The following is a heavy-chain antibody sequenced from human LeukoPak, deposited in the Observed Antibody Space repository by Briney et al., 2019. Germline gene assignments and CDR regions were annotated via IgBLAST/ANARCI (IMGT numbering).Heavy chain of an antibody. V-gene: IGHV4-39*01. CDR3: ARYQEEDGYNAKTIDY. CDR1: GASISSNHY. CDR2: IHYRINT. D-gene: IGHD5-24*01. J-gene: IGHJ4*02. Sequence: SETLSLNCSVSGASISSNHYWGWIRQPPGVGLEWIGAIHYRINTYYNPSLKSRLTISIDTSKNKLYLRLSTVTAADTAVYYCARYQEEDGYNAKTIDYWGQGTLVTVSS.